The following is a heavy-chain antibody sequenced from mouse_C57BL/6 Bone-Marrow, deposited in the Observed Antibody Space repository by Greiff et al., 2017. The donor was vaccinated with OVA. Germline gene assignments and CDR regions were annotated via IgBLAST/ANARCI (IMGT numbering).Heavy chain of an antibody. V-gene: IGHV1-63*01. CDR2: IYPGGGYT. CDR3: ARSTTVNAMDY. J-gene: IGHJ4*01. D-gene: IGHD1-1*01. Sequence: VQLQESGAEQVRPGTSVKMSCKASGYTFTNYWLGWAKQRPGHGLEWIGDIYPGGGYTNYNEKFKGKATLTADKSSSTAYMQLSSRTSEDSAIDYCARSTTVNAMDYWGQGTAVTVSS. CDR1: GYTFTNYW.